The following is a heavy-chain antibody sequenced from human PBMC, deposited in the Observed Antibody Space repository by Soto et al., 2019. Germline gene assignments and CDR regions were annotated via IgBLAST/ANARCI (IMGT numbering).Heavy chain of an antibody. CDR2: IYPGDSDT. CDR1: GYSFTSYW. J-gene: IGHJ4*02. Sequence: GESLKISCKGSGYSFTSYWIGWVRQMPGKGLEWMGIIYPGDSDTRYSPSFQGQVTISADKSISTAYLQWSSLKASDTAMYYCARHQTHYDFWSANGLPDDTFDYWGQGTLVTVSS. D-gene: IGHD3-3*01. V-gene: IGHV5-51*01. CDR3: ARHQTHYDFWSANGLPDDTFDY.